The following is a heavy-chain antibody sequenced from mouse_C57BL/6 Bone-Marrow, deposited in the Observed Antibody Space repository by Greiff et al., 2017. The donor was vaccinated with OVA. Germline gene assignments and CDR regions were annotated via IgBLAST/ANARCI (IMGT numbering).Heavy chain of an antibody. Sequence: QVQLQQPGAELVKPGASVKMSCKASGYTFTSYWITWVKQRPGQGLEWIGDIYPGSGSTNYNEKFKSKATLTVDTSSSTAYMQLSSLTSEDSAVYYGARRARYYGPAWFAYWGQGTLVTVSA. D-gene: IGHD1-2*01. CDR1: GYTFTSYW. CDR2: IYPGSGST. CDR3: ARRARYYGPAWFAY. J-gene: IGHJ3*01. V-gene: IGHV1-55*01.